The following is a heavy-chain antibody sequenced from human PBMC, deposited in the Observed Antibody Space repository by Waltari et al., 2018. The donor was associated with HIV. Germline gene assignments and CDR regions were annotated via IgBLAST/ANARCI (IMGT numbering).Heavy chain of an antibody. V-gene: IGHV4-61*02. J-gene: IGHJ5*02. Sequence: QVQLQESGPGLVKPSQTLSLTCTVSGGSISSGSYYWSWIRQPAGKGLEWIGRIDTSGGTHDNPSRRGRVTVSGDTSKNQFSVKLSSVTAADTAVYYCARDLDGDYGSGSYYKGSNWFDPWGQGTLVTVSS. CDR3: ARDLDGDYGSGSYYKGSNWFDP. CDR2: IDTSGGT. D-gene: IGHD3-10*01. CDR1: GGSISSGSYY.